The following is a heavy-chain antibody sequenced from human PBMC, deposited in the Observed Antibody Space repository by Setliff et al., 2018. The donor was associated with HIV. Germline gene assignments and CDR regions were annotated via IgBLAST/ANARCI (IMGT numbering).Heavy chain of an antibody. J-gene: IGHJ5*02. D-gene: IGHD2-8*02. CDR2: FQISGST. Sequence: SETLSLTCTVSGASISTYYWNWIRQPAGKGLEWIGRFQISGSTHYNPSLKSRVTMSVDTSKNQFSLNLNSMTAADTAVDYCARAGDCTEASCPKARFDPWGQGTLVTVSS. CDR1: GASISTYY. V-gene: IGHV4-4*07. CDR3: ARAGDCTEASCPKARFDP.